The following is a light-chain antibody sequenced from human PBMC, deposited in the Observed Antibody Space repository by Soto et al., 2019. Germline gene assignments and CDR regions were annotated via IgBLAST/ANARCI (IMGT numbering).Light chain of an antibody. Sequence: DIQMTQSPSSLSASVGDRVTITCRASQGISNYLAWYQQKPGKVPKLLIYAASTLQSGVASRFSGSGSGTDFTLTSSSLQPEDVATYYCQKYSSAPFTFGPGTKVDVK. CDR3: QKYSSAPFT. CDR1: QGISNY. V-gene: IGKV1-27*01. CDR2: AAS. J-gene: IGKJ3*01.